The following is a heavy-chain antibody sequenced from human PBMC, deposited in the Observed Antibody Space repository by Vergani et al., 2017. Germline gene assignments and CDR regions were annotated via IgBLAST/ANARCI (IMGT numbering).Heavy chain of an antibody. CDR1: GGSFNTYY. V-gene: IGHV4-59*13. Sequence: QLQESGPGLVKPSETLSLTCTVSGGSFNTYYWSWIRQSPGKGLEWIGYIYSTGSTNYNPSLNSRVTMSVDTSKNQFSLKLRSVTAADTAVYFCARVMYRDEASTGYRLEGRDIWGEGTTVTISS. CDR3: ARVMYRDEASTGYRLEGRDI. D-gene: IGHD3-9*01. CDR2: IYSTGST. J-gene: IGHJ6*04.